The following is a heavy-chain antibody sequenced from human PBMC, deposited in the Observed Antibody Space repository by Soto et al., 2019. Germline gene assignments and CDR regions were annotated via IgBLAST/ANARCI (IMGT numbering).Heavy chain of an antibody. CDR1: GDSIISSDFY. CDR2: IFYLGSS. J-gene: IGHJ5*02. D-gene: IGHD3-3*02. V-gene: IGHV4-39*01. Sequence: SETLSLTCTVSGDSIISSDFYWGWVRQPPGKGLEWIGSIFYLGSSYYNPSLKSRVTMSVDTSKNQFSLRLRSVTAADTALYFCARHSLALRKNSWFDPWGQGIMVTVSS. CDR3: ARHSLALRKNSWFDP.